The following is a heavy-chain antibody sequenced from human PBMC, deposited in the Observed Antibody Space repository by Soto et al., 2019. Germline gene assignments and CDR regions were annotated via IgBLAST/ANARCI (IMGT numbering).Heavy chain of an antibody. CDR3: ARGSGYYYWDDY. V-gene: IGHV1-3*01. CDR2: INAGNGNT. CDR1: GYTYTSYA. Sequence: ASVKVSCKASGYTYTSYAMHWVCQAPGQRLEWMGWINAGNGNTKYSQKFQGRVTITRDTSASTAYMELSSLRSEDTAVYYCARGSGYYYWDDYWGQGTPGTVSS. D-gene: IGHD3-22*01. J-gene: IGHJ4*02.